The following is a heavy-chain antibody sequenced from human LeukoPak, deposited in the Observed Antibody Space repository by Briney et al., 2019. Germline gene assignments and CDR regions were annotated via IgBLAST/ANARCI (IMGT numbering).Heavy chain of an antibody. CDR1: GFTFDDYA. Sequence: GRSLRLSCAASGFTFDDYAMHWVRQVPGKGLEWVSGISWSSGSTGYVDSVKDRFTISRDNAKNALYLQMSSLRPEDTALYYCAKDRDYGGDADPAVFDLWGQGTMVTVSS. CDR2: ISWSSGST. J-gene: IGHJ3*01. D-gene: IGHD4-23*01. V-gene: IGHV3-9*01. CDR3: AKDRDYGGDADPAVFDL.